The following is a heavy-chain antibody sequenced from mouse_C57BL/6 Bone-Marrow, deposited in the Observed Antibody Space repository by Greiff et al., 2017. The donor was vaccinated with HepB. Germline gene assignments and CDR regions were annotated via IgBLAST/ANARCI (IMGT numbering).Heavy chain of an antibody. CDR2: INPNNGGT. Sequence: EVKLQESGPELVKPGASVKMSCKASGYTFTDYSMHWVKQSHGKSLEWIGYINPNNGGTSYNQKFKGKATLTVNKSSSTAYMELRSLTSEDSAVYYCARDYYGSSYGAYWGQGTLVTVSA. CDR1: GYTFTDYS. V-gene: IGHV1-22*01. D-gene: IGHD1-1*01. J-gene: IGHJ3*01. CDR3: ARDYYGSSYGAY.